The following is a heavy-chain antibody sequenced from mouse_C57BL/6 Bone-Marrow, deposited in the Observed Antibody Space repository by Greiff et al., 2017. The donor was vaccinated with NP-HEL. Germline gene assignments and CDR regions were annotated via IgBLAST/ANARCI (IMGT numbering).Heavy chain of an antibody. Sequence: EVKLVESGGGLVKPGGSLKLSCAASGFTFSDYGMHWVRQVPEKGLEWVAYISSGSSTIYYADTVKGRFTISRDNAKNTLFLQRTRLRSEDTAMYYCARRYRGLYYYAMDYWGQGTSVTVSS. CDR3: ARRYRGLYYYAMDY. CDR2: ISSGSSTI. V-gene: IGHV5-17*01. CDR1: GFTFSDYG. D-gene: IGHD2-12*01. J-gene: IGHJ4*01.